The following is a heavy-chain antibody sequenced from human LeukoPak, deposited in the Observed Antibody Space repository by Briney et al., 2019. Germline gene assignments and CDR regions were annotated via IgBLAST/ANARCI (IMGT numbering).Heavy chain of an antibody. D-gene: IGHD3-22*01. V-gene: IGHV3-21*04. Sequence: GGSLRLSCAASGFTFSSYSMNWVRQAPGKGLEWVSSISSSSSYTYYADSVKGRFTISRDNSKNTLYLQMNSLRAEDTAVYYCAKDRGSGYHYFDYWGQGTLVTVSS. J-gene: IGHJ4*02. CDR3: AKDRGSGYHYFDY. CDR2: ISSSSSYT. CDR1: GFTFSSYS.